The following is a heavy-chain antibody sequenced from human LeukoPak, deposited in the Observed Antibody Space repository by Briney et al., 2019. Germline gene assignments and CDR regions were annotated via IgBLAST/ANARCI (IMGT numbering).Heavy chain of an antibody. CDR3: ARGWDYDSGGRPTAYVY. D-gene: IGHD3-22*01. Sequence: GASVKVSCKASGGTFSNYAINWVRQAPGQGLEWMGGIIPIFGIANYAQKFQGRVTITADKSTSTVYMELNSLKSEDTAVYYCARGWDYDSGGRPTAYVYWGQGTLVTVSS. J-gene: IGHJ4*02. V-gene: IGHV1-69*10. CDR2: IIPIFGIA. CDR1: GGTFSNYA.